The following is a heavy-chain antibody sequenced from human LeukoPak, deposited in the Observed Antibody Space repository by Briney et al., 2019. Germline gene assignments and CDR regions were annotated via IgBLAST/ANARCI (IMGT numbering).Heavy chain of an antibody. CDR1: GYSFTSYW. J-gene: IGHJ4*02. V-gene: IGHV5-51*01. Sequence: GESLKISCKGSGYSFTSYWIGWVRQMPGKGLEWMGIIYPGDSDTRYSPSFRGQVTISADKSISTAYLQWSSLKASDTAMYYCARRPPFCSSTSCYYDYWGQGTLVTVSS. CDR2: IYPGDSDT. CDR3: ARRPPFCSSTSCYYDY. D-gene: IGHD2-2*01.